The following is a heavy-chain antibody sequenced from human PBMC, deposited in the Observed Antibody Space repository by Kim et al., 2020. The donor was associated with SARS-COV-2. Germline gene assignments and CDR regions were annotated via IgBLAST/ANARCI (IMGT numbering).Heavy chain of an antibody. CDR3: ARVGERPPTMIVVGYWYFDL. CDR2: IYYSGST. Sequence: SETLSLTCTVSGGSISSYYWSWIRQPPGKGLEWIGYIYYSGSTNYNPSLKSRVTISVDTSKNQFSLKLSSVTAADTAVYYCARVGERPPTMIVVGYWYFDLWGRGTLVTVSS. D-gene: IGHD3-22*01. CDR1: GGSISSYY. J-gene: IGHJ2*01. V-gene: IGHV4-59*13.